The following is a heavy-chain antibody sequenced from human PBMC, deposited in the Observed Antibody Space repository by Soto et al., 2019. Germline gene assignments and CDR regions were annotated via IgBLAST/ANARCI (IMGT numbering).Heavy chain of an antibody. Sequence: HVTLKESGPVLVKPTETLTLTCTVSGFSLSNGKVGVSWIRQPPGKALEWLAHIFSNDEKSYRTSLKSRLTISEDTCKSQVVLTMTNVDPVDTATYYCARILFVRSVAGGYFYMDVWGKGTTVTVSS. J-gene: IGHJ6*03. CDR2: IFSNDEK. CDR1: GFSLSNGKVG. CDR3: ARILFVRSVAGGYFYMDV. V-gene: IGHV2-26*01. D-gene: IGHD6-19*01.